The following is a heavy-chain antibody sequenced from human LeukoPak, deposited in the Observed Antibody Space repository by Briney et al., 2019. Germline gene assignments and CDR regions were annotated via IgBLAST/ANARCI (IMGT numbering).Heavy chain of an antibody. D-gene: IGHD7-27*01. CDR1: GGSISSGGYY. J-gene: IGHJ4*02. Sequence: SETLSLTCTVPGGSISSGGYYWSWIRQHPGKGLEWIGYIYYSGSTYYNPSLKSRVPISVDTSKNQFSLKLSSVTAADTAVYYCARVTRGDYCFDYWGQGTLVTVSS. CDR3: ARVTRGDYCFDY. V-gene: IGHV4-31*03. CDR2: IYYSGST.